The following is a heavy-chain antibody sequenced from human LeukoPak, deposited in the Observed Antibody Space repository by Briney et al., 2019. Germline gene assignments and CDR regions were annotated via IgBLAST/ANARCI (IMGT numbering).Heavy chain of an antibody. CDR3: ARATDSNGWVFDY. D-gene: IGHD6-19*01. CDR2: INYSGST. CDR1: GGSISSYY. V-gene: IGHV4-59*01. Sequence: KPSETLSLTCTVSGGSISSYYWSWSRQPPGKGLEWIGYINYSGSTNYNPSLKSRVTISVDTSRNQFSLKLTSVTAADTAVYYCARATDSNGWVFDYWGQGTLVTVSS. J-gene: IGHJ4*02.